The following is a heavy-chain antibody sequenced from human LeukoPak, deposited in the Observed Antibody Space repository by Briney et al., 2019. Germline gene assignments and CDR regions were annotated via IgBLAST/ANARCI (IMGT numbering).Heavy chain of an antibody. J-gene: IGHJ3*02. CDR1: GYTFTNYY. CDR3: ARIRDGYNDAYDI. Sequence: ASVKVSCKASGYTFTNYYIHWVRQAPGQGLEWMGLVNPGGDNTDYAQNFQGRVTMTRDTSTSTVYMGLSSLRSEDTAAYYCARIRDGYNDAYDIWGQGTIVTVS. V-gene: IGHV1-46*01. D-gene: IGHD5-24*01. CDR2: VNPGGDNT.